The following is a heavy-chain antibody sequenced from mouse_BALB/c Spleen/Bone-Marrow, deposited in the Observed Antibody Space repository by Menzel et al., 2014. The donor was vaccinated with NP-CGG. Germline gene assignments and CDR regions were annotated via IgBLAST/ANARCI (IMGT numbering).Heavy chain of an antibody. CDR1: GYTFTYYT. J-gene: IGHJ3*01. CDR2: INPTSNYT. CDR3: VREALWSFFTF. V-gene: IGHV1-4*01. Sequence: VQLQQSGAELARPGASVRMSCRTSGYTFTYYTMYWVKQRPGQGLEWIGYINPTSNYTNYNQKFKDKATLTADTSSNTAYMQLSSLTSEDSAVYYCVREALWSFFTFCGQGTLVTVS.